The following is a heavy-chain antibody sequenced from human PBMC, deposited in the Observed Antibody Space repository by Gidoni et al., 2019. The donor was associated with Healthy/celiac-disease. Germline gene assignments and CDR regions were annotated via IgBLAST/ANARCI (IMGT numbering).Heavy chain of an antibody. Sequence: VQLLESGGGLVQPGGSLRLSCAASGFTFSSYAMSWVRQAPGKGLEWVSAISGSGGSTYYADSVKGRFTISRDNSKNTLYLQMNSLRAEDTAVYYCAKVDHIVVVTAAYYFDYWGQGTLVTVSS. CDR3: AKVDHIVVVTAAYYFDY. V-gene: IGHV3-23*01. D-gene: IGHD2-21*02. CDR2: ISGSGGST. CDR1: GFTFSSYA. J-gene: IGHJ4*02.